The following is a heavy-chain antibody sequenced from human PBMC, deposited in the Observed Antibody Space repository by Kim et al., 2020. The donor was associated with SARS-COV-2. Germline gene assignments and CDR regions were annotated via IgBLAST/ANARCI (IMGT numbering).Heavy chain of an antibody. Sequence: ASVKVSCKAXGYTFTGYYMHWVRQAPGQGLEWMGWINPNSGGTNYAQKFQGRVTMTRDTSISTAYMELSRLRSDDTAVYYCARDMIPNILTGENDYWGQGTLVTVSS. J-gene: IGHJ4*02. CDR2: INPNSGGT. CDR3: ARDMIPNILTGENDY. CDR1: GYTFTGYY. D-gene: IGHD3-9*01. V-gene: IGHV1-2*02.